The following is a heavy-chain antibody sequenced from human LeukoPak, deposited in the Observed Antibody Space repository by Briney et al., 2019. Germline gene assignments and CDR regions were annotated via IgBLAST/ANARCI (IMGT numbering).Heavy chain of an antibody. J-gene: IGHJ3*02. CDR3: ARPLAGAFDI. V-gene: IGHV4-34*01. CDR2: INHSGST. Sequence: SETLSLTCAVYGGSFSGYYWSWIRQPPGKGLEWIGEINHSGSTNYNPSLKSRVTTSVDSSKNQFSLKLSSVTATDTAVYYCARPLAGAFDIWGQGTMVTVSS. CDR1: GGSFSGYY. D-gene: IGHD6-19*01.